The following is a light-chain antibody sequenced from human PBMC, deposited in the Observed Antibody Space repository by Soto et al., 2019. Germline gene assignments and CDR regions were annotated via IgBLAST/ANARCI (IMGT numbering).Light chain of an antibody. CDR2: KAS. CDR1: QSVDTC. CDR3: QQFYRYPWT. Sequence: DIPMTQSPSTLSASVGDRVTITCRASQSVDTCLAWYQQKPGKAPHLLIYKASSLETGVPSRFSGSGSVTEFTLTISILQPDDVATYYCQQFYRYPWTFGQGTKVEIK. J-gene: IGKJ1*01. V-gene: IGKV1-5*03.